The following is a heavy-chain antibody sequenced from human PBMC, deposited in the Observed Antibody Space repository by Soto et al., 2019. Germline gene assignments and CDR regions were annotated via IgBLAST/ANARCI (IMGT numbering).Heavy chain of an antibody. CDR3: ERAWGILNDYYKTDY. CDR2: IKEDGSEK. D-gene: IGHD3-9*01. V-gene: IGHV3-7*01. Sequence: GGSLRLSCAASGFTFSSYWMSWVRQAPGKGLEWVANIKEDGSEKYYVDSVKGRFTISRDNAKNSLYLQMNSLRAEDTAVYYCERAWGILNDYYKTDYWGQGTLVTVSS. CDR1: GFTFSSYW. J-gene: IGHJ4*02.